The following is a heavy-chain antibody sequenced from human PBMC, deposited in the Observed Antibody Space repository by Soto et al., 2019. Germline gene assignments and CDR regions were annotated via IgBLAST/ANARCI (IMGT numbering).Heavy chain of an antibody. CDR1: GYTFTSYG. CDR2: ISAYNDNT. J-gene: IGHJ5*02. D-gene: IGHD3-3*01. Sequence: ASVKVSCKASGYTFTSYGISWVRQAPGQGLEWMGWISAYNDNTNYAQKLQGRVTMTTDTSTSKAYMELRSLRSDDTAVYYCARDFWSGYYLHNWFDPWGQGTLVTVSS. CDR3: ARDFWSGYYLHNWFDP. V-gene: IGHV1-18*01.